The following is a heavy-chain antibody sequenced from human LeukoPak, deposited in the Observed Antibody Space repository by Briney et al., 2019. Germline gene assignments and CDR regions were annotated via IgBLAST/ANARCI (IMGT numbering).Heavy chain of an antibody. CDR3: ARDLGWLQSDY. J-gene: IGHJ4*02. CDR1: GFNFNNYA. D-gene: IGHD5-24*01. Sequence: GVSLRLSCAASGFNFNNYAMNWVRQAPGKGLEWVATIKKDGSEQYYVDSMKGRLTITRDNAKNSVYLQIHNLRAEDTAVYYCARDLGWLQSDYWGQGTLVTVSS. CDR2: IKKDGSEQ. V-gene: IGHV3-7*01.